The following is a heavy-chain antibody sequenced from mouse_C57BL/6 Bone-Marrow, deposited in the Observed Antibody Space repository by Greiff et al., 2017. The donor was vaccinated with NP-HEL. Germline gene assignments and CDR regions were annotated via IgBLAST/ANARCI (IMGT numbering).Heavy chain of an antibody. CDR1: GYTFTSYW. CDR2: IDPSDSYT. D-gene: IGHD2-5*01. V-gene: IGHV1-50*01. J-gene: IGHJ1*03. Sequence: QVQLQQPGAELVKPGASVKLSCKASGYTFTSYWMQWVNQRPGQGLEWIGEIDPSDSYTNYNQKFKGKATLTVDTSSSTAYMQLSSLTSEDTAVYYCAAGGYYSNRDWYFDVWGTGTTVTVSS. CDR3: AAGGYYSNRDWYFDV.